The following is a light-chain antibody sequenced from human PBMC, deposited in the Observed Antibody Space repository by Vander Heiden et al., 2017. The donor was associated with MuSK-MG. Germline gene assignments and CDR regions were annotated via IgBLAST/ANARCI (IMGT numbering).Light chain of an antibody. CDR1: RSNIGAGYD. V-gene: IGLV1-40*01. Sequence: QPPSVSAAPGQRVTISCTGSRSNIGAGYDVHWYQQLPGTSPKLLIYANFNRPSGVPDRFSGSNSGTSASLAITGLQAEDEADYFCQSFDSSLSAVVFGGGTKLTVL. J-gene: IGLJ2*01. CDR3: QSFDSSLSAVV. CDR2: ANF.